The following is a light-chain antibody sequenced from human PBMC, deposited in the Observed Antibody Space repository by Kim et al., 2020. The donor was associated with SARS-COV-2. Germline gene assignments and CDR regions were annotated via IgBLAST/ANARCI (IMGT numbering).Light chain of an antibody. V-gene: IGKV3-20*01. CDR3: QQYGRSPT. Sequence: EIVLTQSPGPLSLSPGERATLSCRASQSATGNYLAWYQQKPGQAPGILIFGASTRAVGIPDRFSGSGSGIDFTLTISRLEPEDFAVYYCQQYGRSPTFGRGTNVEI. CDR2: GAS. J-gene: IGKJ4*02. CDR1: QSATGNY.